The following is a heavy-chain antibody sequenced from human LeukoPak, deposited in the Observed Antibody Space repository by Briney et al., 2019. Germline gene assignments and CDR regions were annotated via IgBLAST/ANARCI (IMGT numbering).Heavy chain of an antibody. D-gene: IGHD2-15*01. J-gene: IGHJ4*02. Sequence: SETLSLTCTVSGGSISSYYWSCIRQPPGKGLEWIGYIYYSGSTNYNPSLKSRVTISVDTSKNQFSLKLSSVTAADTAVYYCARTYCSGGSCYDLDYWGQGTLVTVSS. CDR1: GGSISSYY. CDR3: ARTYCSGGSCYDLDY. CDR2: IYYSGST. V-gene: IGHV4-59*01.